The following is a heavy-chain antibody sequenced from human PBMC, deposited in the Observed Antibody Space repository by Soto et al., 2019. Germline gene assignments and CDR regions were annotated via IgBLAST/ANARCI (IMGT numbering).Heavy chain of an antibody. CDR1: GYSFNNYW. D-gene: IGHD3-9*01. CDR2: IDPSDSDS. J-gene: IGHJ4*02. V-gene: IGHV5-51*01. CDR3: ARHATTGYMSPFDS. Sequence: GESLKISCKGSGYSFNNYWIGWVRQMPGKGLEWMRIIDPSDSDSRYRPSFQGHVTISADKSTGTVYLQWSSLKASDTATYYCARHATTGYMSPFDSWGQGTLVTVSS.